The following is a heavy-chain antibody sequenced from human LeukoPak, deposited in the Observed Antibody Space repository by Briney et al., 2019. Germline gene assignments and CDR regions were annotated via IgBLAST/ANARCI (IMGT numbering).Heavy chain of an antibody. V-gene: IGHV4-4*07. D-gene: IGHD3-3*01. CDR1: GGSISNYF. CDR2: IHDNGDT. CDR3: ARAQRITIFGVVITPGAFDI. J-gene: IGHJ3*02. Sequence: SETLSLTCTVSGGSISNYFWSWIRQPAGKGLEWIGRIHDNGDTNHNPSLKSRVTMSLDTSRNQVSLKLTSVTAADTAVYYCARAQRITIFGVVITPGAFDIWGQGTMVTVSS.